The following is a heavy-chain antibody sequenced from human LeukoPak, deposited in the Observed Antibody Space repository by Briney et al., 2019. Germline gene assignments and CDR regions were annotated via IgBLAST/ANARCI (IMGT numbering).Heavy chain of an antibody. Sequence: SVKVSCKASGDTFSSYAISWVRQAPGQGLEWMGGIIPIIGTANYAQKFQGRVTITADESTSTAYMELSSLRSEDTAVYYCAREERYFEWLLYFWGQGTMVTVSS. J-gene: IGHJ4*02. CDR2: IIPIIGTA. V-gene: IGHV1-69*13. CDR1: GDTFSSYA. CDR3: AREERYFEWLLYF. D-gene: IGHD3-9*01.